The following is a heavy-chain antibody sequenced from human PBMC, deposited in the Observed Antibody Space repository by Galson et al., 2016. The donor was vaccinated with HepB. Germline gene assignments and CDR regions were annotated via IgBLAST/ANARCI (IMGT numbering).Heavy chain of an antibody. CDR2: IIPILDAT. V-gene: IGHV1-69*11. Sequence: SVKVSCKASGGTFATSAISWVRQAPGQGLEWMGTIIPILDATRYAQKFQGRVTITADDSTSTAYLELSSLRSHDTAVYYCARVFSIDFLRQDVDTRTATFDNWGQGTLVTVS. D-gene: IGHD6-25*01. CDR3: ARVFSIDFLRQDVDTRTATFDN. CDR1: GGTFATSA. J-gene: IGHJ4*02.